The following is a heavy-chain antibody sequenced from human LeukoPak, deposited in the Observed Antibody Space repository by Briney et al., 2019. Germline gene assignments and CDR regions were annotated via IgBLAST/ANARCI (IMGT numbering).Heavy chain of an antibody. D-gene: IGHD4-11*01. CDR2: ISGSGGNT. CDR3: AKRMTTVTYFQH. CDR1: GFTFSTNA. V-gene: IGHV3-23*01. J-gene: IGHJ1*01. Sequence: PGGSLRLSCAASGFTFSTNAMSWVRQAPGKGLEWVSTISGSGGNTYYRDSVKGRFTVSRDNSKNTVYLEMNSLRAEDTAVYYCAKRMTTVTYFQHWGQGTLVTVSS.